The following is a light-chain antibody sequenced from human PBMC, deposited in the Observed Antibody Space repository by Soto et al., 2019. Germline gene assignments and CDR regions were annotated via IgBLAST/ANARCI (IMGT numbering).Light chain of an antibody. Sequence: DIQMTQSPSTLSASVGDRVTITCRASQSISSWLAWYQQKPGKAPKLLIYKATSLESGVPSRFSGSGSGTDFTLYISSLQSDDFATYYCQQYNSYPVTSGGGTKLEIK. J-gene: IGKJ4*01. CDR1: QSISSW. V-gene: IGKV1-5*03. CDR2: KAT. CDR3: QQYNSYPVT.